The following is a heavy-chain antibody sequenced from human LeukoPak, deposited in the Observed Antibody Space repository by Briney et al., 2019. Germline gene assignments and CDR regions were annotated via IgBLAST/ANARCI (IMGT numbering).Heavy chain of an antibody. CDR1: GYTFTSYG. CDR3: ARVSPLGRIVVVIEDAFDI. D-gene: IGHD2-21*01. CDR2: ISAYNGNT. Sequence: ASVKVSCKASGYTFTSYGISWVRQAPGQGLEWMGWISAYNGNTNYAQKLQGRVTMTTDTSTSTAYMELRSLRSDDTAVYYCARVSPLGRIVVVIEDAFDIWGQGTMVTVSS. J-gene: IGHJ3*02. V-gene: IGHV1-18*01.